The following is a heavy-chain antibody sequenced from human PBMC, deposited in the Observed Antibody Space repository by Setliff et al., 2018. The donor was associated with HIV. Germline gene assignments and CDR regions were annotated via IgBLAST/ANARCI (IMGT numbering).Heavy chain of an antibody. V-gene: IGHV1-58*01. J-gene: IGHJ4*02. CDR3: AVDLGDYYYDTTDYYYGGGLGY. CDR2: IVVGSGNT. D-gene: IGHD3-22*01. Sequence: SVKVSCKASRFTFTSAAVQWGRQARGQRPEWIGWIVVGSGNTKYAQRFQERVTITRDMSTRTAYMELSSLRSEDTAVYYCAVDLGDYYYDTTDYYYGGGLGYWGQGTLVTVSS. CDR1: RFTFTSAA.